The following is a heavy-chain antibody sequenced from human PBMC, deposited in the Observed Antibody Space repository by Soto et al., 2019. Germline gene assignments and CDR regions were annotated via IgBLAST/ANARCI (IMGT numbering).Heavy chain of an antibody. Sequence: EVQLLDSGGGLVQPGGSLRLSCAASGFTFSSSAMSWVRQAPGKGLEWVSAVSGSGGTTYYADSVRGRFTISRDNSKNTLYLQMSSIRAEDTAIYFCSRCTVDTIVTSGWCHYLDPWGQGTLVTVSS. J-gene: IGHJ5*02. CDR3: SRCTVDTIVTSGWCHYLDP. CDR1: GFTFSSSA. D-gene: IGHD6-19*01. CDR2: VSGSGGTT. V-gene: IGHV3-23*01.